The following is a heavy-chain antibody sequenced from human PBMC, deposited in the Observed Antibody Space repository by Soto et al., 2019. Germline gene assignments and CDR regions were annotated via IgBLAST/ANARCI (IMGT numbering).Heavy chain of an antibody. CDR1: GYTFARYG. J-gene: IGHJ5*02. D-gene: IGHD3-9*01. V-gene: IGHV1-18*01. CDR3: ARGLSIDYNWFDP. Sequence: ASVKVSCKASGYTFARYGINWVRQAPGRGLERMGWISGYNGNTNYAQKLQGRVTMTTDTSTSTVFMELRSLRSDDTAVYYCARGLSIDYNWFDPWGQGTLVTVSS. CDR2: ISGYNGNT.